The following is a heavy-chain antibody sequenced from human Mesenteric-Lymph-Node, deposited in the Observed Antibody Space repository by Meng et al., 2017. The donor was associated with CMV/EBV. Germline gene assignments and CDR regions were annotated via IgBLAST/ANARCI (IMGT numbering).Heavy chain of an antibody. V-gene: IGHV1-69*08. CDR1: GGKCSRFT. CDR2: IMTIVGTP. Sequence: SGGKCSRFTFNWVRQVPGQGLEWMGRIMTIVGTPDYDKRIRGRIMITADESTSTIWMGLKSLSSEDTAVYNCARPIITSGTYYALDYWGQGTLVTVSS. D-gene: IGHD1-26*01. CDR3: ARPIITSGTYYALDY. J-gene: IGHJ4*02.